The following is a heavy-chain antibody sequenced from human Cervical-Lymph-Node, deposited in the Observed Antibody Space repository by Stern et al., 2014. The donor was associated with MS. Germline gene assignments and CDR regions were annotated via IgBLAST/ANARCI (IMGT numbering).Heavy chain of an antibody. D-gene: IGHD3-10*01. CDR3: ARGDGSGSVDY. J-gene: IGHJ4*02. V-gene: IGHV4-34*01. Sequence: QVQLQQWGAGLLKPSETLSLTCAVYGGSFSGYYWSWIRQPPGKGLEWIGEINHSGSTNYNPSLKSRVTISVDTSKNQFSLKLSSVTAADTAVYYCARGDGSGSVDYWGQGTLVTVSS. CDR2: INHSGST. CDR1: GGSFSGYY.